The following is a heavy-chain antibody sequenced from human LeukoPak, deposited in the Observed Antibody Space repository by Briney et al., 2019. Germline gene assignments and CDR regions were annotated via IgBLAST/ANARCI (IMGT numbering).Heavy chain of an antibody. D-gene: IGHD5-18*01. CDR3: ARGESGYSYGIN. J-gene: IGHJ4*02. CDR1: GFTFSSYS. V-gene: IGHV3-21*01. Sequence: GGSLRPSCAASGFTFSSYSMNWVRQAPGKGLEWVSSISSSSSYIYYADSVKGRFTISRDNAKNSLYLQMNSLRAEDTAVYYCARGESGYSYGINWGQGTLVTVSS. CDR2: ISSSSSYI.